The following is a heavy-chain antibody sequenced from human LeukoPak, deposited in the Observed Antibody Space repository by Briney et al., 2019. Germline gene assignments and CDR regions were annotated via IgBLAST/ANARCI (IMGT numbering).Heavy chain of an antibody. CDR2: ISSSGTTI. J-gene: IGHJ3*02. V-gene: IGHV3-48*03. CDR3: AKNFYDILTGAFDI. Sequence: PGGSLRLSCAASGFTFSTYEMNWVRQAPGKGLEWVSYISSSGTTIYYADSVKGRFTISRDNSKNTLYLQMNSLRAEDTAVYYCAKNFYDILTGAFDIWGQGTMVTVSS. CDR1: GFTFSTYE. D-gene: IGHD3-9*01.